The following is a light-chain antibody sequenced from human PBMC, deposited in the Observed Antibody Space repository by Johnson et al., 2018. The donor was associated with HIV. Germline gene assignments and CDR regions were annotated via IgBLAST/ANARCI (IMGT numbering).Light chain of an antibody. CDR3: GTWDCSLSAYV. CDR1: SSNIGSNT. J-gene: IGLJ1*01. CDR2: RNN. Sequence: QSVLTQPPSASGPPVQRVTISCSGSSSNIGSNTVNWYQQLPGTAPKLLIYRNNKRPPGIPDRFSGSQSGTSATLGITGLQTGDEADYYCGTWDCSLSAYVFGTGTKVTVL. V-gene: IGLV1-51*02.